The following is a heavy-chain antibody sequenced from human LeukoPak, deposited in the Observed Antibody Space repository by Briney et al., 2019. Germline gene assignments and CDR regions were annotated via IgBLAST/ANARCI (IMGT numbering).Heavy chain of an antibody. D-gene: IGHD2-2*02. J-gene: IGHJ4*02. V-gene: IGHV1-69*05. CDR2: IIPIFGTA. CDR3: ARGRYCSSTSCYIKFDY. Sequence: SVKVSCKASGGTFSSYAISWVRQAPGQGLEWMGGIIPIFGTANYAQKFQGRVTITTDESTSTAYLELSSLRSEDTAVYYCARGRYCSSTSCYIKFDYWGQGTLVTVSS. CDR1: GGTFSSYA.